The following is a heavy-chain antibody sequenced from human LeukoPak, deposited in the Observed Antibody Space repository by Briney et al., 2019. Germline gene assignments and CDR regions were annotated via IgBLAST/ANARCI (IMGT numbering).Heavy chain of an antibody. Sequence: GGSLRLSCAASGFTFSSYAMSWVRQAPGKGLEWVSAISGSGGSTYYADSVKGRFTISRDNAKNSLFLQMNSLRVEDTAVYYCARDLSSSNWYFDLWGRGTLVTVSS. CDR2: ISGSGGST. CDR3: ARDLSSSNWYFDL. CDR1: GFTFSSYA. D-gene: IGHD6-6*01. V-gene: IGHV3-23*01. J-gene: IGHJ2*01.